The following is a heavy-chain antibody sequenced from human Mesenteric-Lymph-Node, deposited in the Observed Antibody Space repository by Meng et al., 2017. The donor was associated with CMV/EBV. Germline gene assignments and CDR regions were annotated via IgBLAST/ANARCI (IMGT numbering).Heavy chain of an antibody. CDR3: AVSLYGVDAFDI. V-gene: IGHV3-7*01. Sequence: SCAASGFTFSSYWMSWVRQAPGKGLEWVANIKQDESEKYYVDSVKGRFTISRDNAKNSLYLQMNSLRAEDTAVYYCAVSLYGVDAFDIWGQGTMVTVSS. CDR2: IKQDESEK. CDR1: GFTFSSYW. D-gene: IGHD4-17*01. J-gene: IGHJ3*02.